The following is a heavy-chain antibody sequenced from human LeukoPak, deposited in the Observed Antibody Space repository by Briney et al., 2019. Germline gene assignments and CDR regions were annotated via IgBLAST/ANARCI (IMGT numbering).Heavy chain of an antibody. J-gene: IGHJ4*02. CDR2: INPSGGST. CDR1: GYTFTSYY. D-gene: IGHD3-10*01. CDR3: ARDAGGDYYGSGSYLGY. Sequence: GASVKLSCTASGYTFTSYYMHWVRQAPGQGLEWMGIINPSGGSTSYAQKFQGRVTMTRDTSTSTVYRELSSLRSEDAAVYYCARDAGGDYYGSGSYLGYWGQGTLVTVSS. V-gene: IGHV1-46*01.